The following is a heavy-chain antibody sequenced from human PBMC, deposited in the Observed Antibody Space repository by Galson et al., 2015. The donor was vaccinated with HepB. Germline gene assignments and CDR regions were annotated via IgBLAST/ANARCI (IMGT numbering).Heavy chain of an antibody. V-gene: IGHV3-30-3*01. CDR3: ARDTGVAGPEDLFDY. J-gene: IGHJ4*02. CDR2: ISYDGSHK. CDR1: GVNFSNHA. Sequence: SLRLSCAASGVNFSNHAMHWVRQAPGKGLEWGAVISYDGSHKNNADSLKGRFTISRDNSRNTLYLQINSLRAEDTAVYYCARDTGVAGPEDLFDYWGQGTLVTVSS. D-gene: IGHD6-13*01.